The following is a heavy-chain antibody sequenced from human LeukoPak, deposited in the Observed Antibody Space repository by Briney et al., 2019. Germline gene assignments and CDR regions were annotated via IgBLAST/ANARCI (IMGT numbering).Heavy chain of an antibody. V-gene: IGHV3-30*01. CDR3: ARDILMVYARLDY. J-gene: IGHJ4*02. CDR1: GFTFSSYA. Sequence: GRSLRLSCAASGFTFSSYAMHWVRQAPGKGLEWVAVISYDGSNKYYADSVKGRFTISRDNSKNTLYLQMNSLRAEDTAVYYCARDILMVYARLDYWGQGTLVTVSS. D-gene: IGHD2-8*01. CDR2: ISYDGSNK.